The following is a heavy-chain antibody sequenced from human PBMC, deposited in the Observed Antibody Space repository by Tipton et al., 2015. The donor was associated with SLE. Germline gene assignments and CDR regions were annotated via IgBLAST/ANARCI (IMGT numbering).Heavy chain of an antibody. J-gene: IGHJ5*02. CDR2: IYYSGST. Sequence: TLSLTCTVSGGSISSGNYYWSWIRQPPGKGLEWIGYIYYSGSTNYNPSLKSRVTISVDTSKNQFSLNLSSLTAADTAVYFCARSDYDFWSGHWAVNWFDPWGQGTLVTVSS. CDR1: GGSISSGNYY. V-gene: IGHV4-30-4*01. CDR3: ARSDYDFWSGHWAVNWFDP. D-gene: IGHD3-3*01.